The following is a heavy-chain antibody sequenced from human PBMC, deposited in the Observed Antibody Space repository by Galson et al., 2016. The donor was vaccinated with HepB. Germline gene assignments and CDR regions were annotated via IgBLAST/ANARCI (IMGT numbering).Heavy chain of an antibody. J-gene: IGHJ4*02. CDR1: GGSVSRGNYY. V-gene: IGHV4-39*01. CDR3: ADSFAQYFDS. CDR2: LYHDGTT. Sequence: SETLSLTCTVFGGSVSRGNYYWGWVRQPPGKGLEWIRSLYHDGTTYYNPSLKSRVTISVDTSRNQFSLTLSSVTAADTAVYYCADSFAQYFDSWGRGTLVTGSS. D-gene: IGHD3-3*01.